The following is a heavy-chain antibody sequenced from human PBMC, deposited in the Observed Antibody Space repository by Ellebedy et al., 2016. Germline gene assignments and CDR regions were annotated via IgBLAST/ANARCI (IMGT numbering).Heavy chain of an antibody. CDR3: ARTINSGSKDPFDI. Sequence: GESLKISXKGSGYSFTSYWIGWVRQMPGKGLEWMGIIYPGDSNTIYSPSFQGQVTISADKSISTAYLQWSSLKASDTALYYCARTINSGSKDPFDIWGQGTMVTVSS. CDR1: GYSFTSYW. D-gene: IGHD1-26*01. J-gene: IGHJ3*02. V-gene: IGHV5-51*01. CDR2: IYPGDSNT.